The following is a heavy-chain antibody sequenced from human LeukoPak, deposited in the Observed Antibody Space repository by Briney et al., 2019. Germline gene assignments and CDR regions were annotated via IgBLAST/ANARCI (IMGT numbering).Heavy chain of an antibody. CDR3: TRNNWGIDY. D-gene: IGHD7-27*01. V-gene: IGHV3-74*01. J-gene: IGHJ4*02. CDR1: GFTFSSYA. CDR2: ITDDGSSP. Sequence: GGSLRLSCAASGFTFSSYAMSWVRQAPGKGLVWVSRITDDGSSPGYADSVKGRFTISRDNARNTLYLQMTNLRVEDTAVYYCTRNNWGIDYGGQGALVTVSS.